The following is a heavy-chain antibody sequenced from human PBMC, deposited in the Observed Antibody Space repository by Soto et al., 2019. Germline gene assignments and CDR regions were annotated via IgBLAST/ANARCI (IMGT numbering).Heavy chain of an antibody. Sequence: SETLSLTCTVSGGSISGYYWSWIRQPPGTGLEWIGYIYYSGSTNYNPSLKSRVTISLDLSKNQFSLKLSSVTAADTAVYYCARDSSSSYNWFDPWGQGTLVTVSS. V-gene: IGHV4-59*12. CDR3: ARDSSSSYNWFDP. CDR2: IYYSGST. CDR1: GGSISGYY. D-gene: IGHD6-13*01. J-gene: IGHJ5*02.